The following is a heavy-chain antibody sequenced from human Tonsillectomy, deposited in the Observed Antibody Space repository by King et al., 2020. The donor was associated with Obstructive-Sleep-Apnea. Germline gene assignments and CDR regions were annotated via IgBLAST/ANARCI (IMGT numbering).Heavy chain of an antibody. CDR2: IRNKPYGGTT. J-gene: IGHJ4*02. D-gene: IGHD3-22*01. Sequence: VQLVESGGGLVQPGRSLRLSCTASGFTFGDYTMSWFRQAPGKGLEWVGFIRNKPYGGTTEYAASVKGRFTISRDDSKSIAYLQMNSLKTEDTAVYYCTRKFYYDSSGNAIDYWGQGTLVTVSS. V-gene: IGHV3-49*03. CDR1: GFTFGDYT. CDR3: TRKFYYDSSGNAIDY.